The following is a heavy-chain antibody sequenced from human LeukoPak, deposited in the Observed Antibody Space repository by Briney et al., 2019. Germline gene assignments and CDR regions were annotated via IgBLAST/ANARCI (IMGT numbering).Heavy chain of an antibody. CDR3: AKGRDTSCRQNFDF. D-gene: IGHD2-2*01. CDR2: IRASGSGT. Sequence: GGSLRLSCAASGFTFTSYAMHWVRQAPPKGLEWGSRIRASGSGTFYTDSMHGRFTISRDNAKKTFFLQMKNLRPPDTAPSTRAKGRDTSCRQNFDFWGEGALVTVS. J-gene: IGHJ4*02. V-gene: IGHV3-23*01. CDR1: GFTFTSYA.